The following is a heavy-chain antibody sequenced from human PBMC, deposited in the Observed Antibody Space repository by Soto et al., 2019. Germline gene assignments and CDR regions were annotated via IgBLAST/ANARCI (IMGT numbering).Heavy chain of an antibody. CDR1: GFTFSSYS. Sequence: GGSLRLSCAASGFTFSSYSMNWVRQAPGKGLEWVSSISSSSSYIYYADSVKGRFTISRDNAKNSLYLQMNSLRAEDTAVYYCAGEGGYSYGPNSYYSYGLDVWGQGTTVTVSS. D-gene: IGHD5-18*01. V-gene: IGHV3-21*01. CDR2: ISSSSSYI. J-gene: IGHJ6*02. CDR3: AGEGGYSYGPNSYYSYGLDV.